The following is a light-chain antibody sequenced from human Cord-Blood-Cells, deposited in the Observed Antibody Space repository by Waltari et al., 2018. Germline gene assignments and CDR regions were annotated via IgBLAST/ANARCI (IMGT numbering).Light chain of an antibody. CDR3: QQRSNWPPFT. J-gene: IGKJ3*01. Sequence: EIVLTQSPATLSLSPGERATLSCRASQSVSSYLAWYQQKPGQAPRLLIYDASTRATGIPARFSVSGSGTDFTLTISSLEPEDFAVYYCQQRSNWPPFTFGPGTKVDI. V-gene: IGKV3-11*01. CDR2: DAS. CDR1: QSVSSY.